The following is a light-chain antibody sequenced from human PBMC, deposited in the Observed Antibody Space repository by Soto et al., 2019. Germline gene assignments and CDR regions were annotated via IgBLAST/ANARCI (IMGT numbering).Light chain of an antibody. J-gene: IGKJ5*01. CDR1: QTVYNN. CDR3: QQYTTWPIT. V-gene: IGKV3-15*01. Sequence: EVVMTQSPATLSVSPGETVTLSCRASQTVYNNYLAWYQQRPGQTPRLIIYAVSARATGIPARFSGRGSGTDFPLTINGLHSEDFAVYSCQQYTTWPITFGKGPRLEIK. CDR2: AVS.